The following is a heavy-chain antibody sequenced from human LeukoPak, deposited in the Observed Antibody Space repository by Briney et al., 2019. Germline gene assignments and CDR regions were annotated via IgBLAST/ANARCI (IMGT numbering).Heavy chain of an antibody. V-gene: IGHV1-2*06. CDR1: GYTFTGYY. J-gene: IGHJ5*02. Sequence: GASVKVSCKASGYTFTGYYMHWVRQAPGQGLEWMGRVNPNSGGTNYAQKFQGRVTMTRDTSISTAYMELSSLRSEDTAVYYCARGLWDQSLWFGESYNWFDPWGQGTLVTVSS. D-gene: IGHD3-10*01. CDR3: ARGLWDQSLWFGESYNWFDP. CDR2: VNPNSGGT.